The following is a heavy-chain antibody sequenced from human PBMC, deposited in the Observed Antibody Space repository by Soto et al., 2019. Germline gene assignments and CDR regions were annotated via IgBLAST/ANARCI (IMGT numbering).Heavy chain of an antibody. CDR3: AGGRSVVHSSSWFHCDY. J-gene: IGHJ4*02. V-gene: IGHV3-21*01. Sequence: EVQLVESGGGLVKPGGSLRLSCAASGFTFSSYSMNWVRQAPGKGLEWVSSISSSSSYIYYADSVKGRFTISRDNAKNSLYLQMNSLRAEDTAVYYCAGGRSVVHSSSWFHCDYWGQGTLVTVSS. CDR1: GFTFSSYS. D-gene: IGHD6-13*01. CDR2: ISSSSSYI.